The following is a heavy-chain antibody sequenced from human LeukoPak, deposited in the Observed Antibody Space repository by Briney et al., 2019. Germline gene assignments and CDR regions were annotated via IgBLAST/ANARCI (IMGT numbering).Heavy chain of an antibody. Sequence: PSQTLPLTCTVSGGSISSGGYYWSWIRQHPGKGLEWIGYIYYSGSTYYNPSLKSRVTISVDTSKNQFSLKLSSVTAADTAVHYCARVIDCGGDCSRYFDCWGQGTLVTVSS. CDR2: IYYSGST. J-gene: IGHJ4*02. D-gene: IGHD2-21*02. CDR3: ARVIDCGGDCSRYFDC. V-gene: IGHV4-31*03. CDR1: GGSISSGGYY.